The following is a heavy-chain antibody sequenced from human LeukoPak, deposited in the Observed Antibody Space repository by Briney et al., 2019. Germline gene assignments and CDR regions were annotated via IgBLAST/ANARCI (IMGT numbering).Heavy chain of an antibody. J-gene: IGHJ4*02. CDR3: AVTYGDYPFDY. CDR1: GGSISSGDYY. V-gene: IGHV4-30-4*01. Sequence: SETLPLTCTVPGGSISSGDYYWSWIRQPPGKGLEWIGYIYYSGSTYYNPSLKSRVTVSVATSKNQFSLKLSSVTAADTAVYYCAVTYGDYPFDYWGQGTLVTVSS. D-gene: IGHD4-17*01. CDR2: IYYSGST.